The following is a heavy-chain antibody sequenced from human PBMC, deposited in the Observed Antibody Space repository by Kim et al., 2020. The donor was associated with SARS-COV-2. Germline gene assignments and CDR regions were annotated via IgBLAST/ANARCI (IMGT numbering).Heavy chain of an antibody. J-gene: IGHJ6*02. CDR2: ISSSSSTI. Sequence: GSLRLSCAASGFTFSSYSMNWVRQAPGKGLEWVSYISSSSSTIYYADSVKGRFTISRDNAKNSLYLQMNSLRDEDTAVYYCARDGGGDQYSSSWYYYYGMDVWGQGTTVTVSS. D-gene: IGHD6-13*01. V-gene: IGHV3-48*02. CDR1: GFTFSSYS. CDR3: ARDGGGDQYSSSWYYYYGMDV.